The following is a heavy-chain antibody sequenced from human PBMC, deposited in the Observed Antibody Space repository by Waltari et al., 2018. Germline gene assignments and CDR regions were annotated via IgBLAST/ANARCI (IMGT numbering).Heavy chain of an antibody. D-gene: IGHD2-8*02. CDR2: IYHSGKT. V-gene: IGHV4-4*02. Sequence: WGSGVGQSPGKGREWIGEIYHSGKTYYNPSLKSRVTISVDKSKNQFSLNLSSVTAADTAVYYWAADRGVGLYFDYWGQGTLVTVSS. CDR1: W. J-gene: IGHJ4*02. CDR3: AADRGVGLYFDY.